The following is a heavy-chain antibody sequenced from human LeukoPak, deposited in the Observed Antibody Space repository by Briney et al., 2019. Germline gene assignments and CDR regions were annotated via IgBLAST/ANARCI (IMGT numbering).Heavy chain of an antibody. CDR3: ARVSDSSWYPYNWFDP. CDR2: IYYSGST. D-gene: IGHD6-13*01. CDR1: GGSISSYY. V-gene: IGHV4-59*01. J-gene: IGHJ5*02. Sequence: PSETLSLTCTVSGGSISSYYWSWIRPPPGKGLEWIGYIYYSGSTNYNPSLKSRVTISVDTSKNQFSLKLSSVTAADTAVYYCARVSDSSWYPYNWFDPWGQGTLVTVSS.